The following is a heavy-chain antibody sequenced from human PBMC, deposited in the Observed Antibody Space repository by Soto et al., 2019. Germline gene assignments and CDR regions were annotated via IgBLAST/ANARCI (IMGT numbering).Heavy chain of an antibody. CDR1: NFSLIKEYY. CDR2: IHQSGSP. J-gene: IGHJ4*02. D-gene: IGHD3-10*01. Sequence: KTSETLSLTCAFSNFSLIKEYYWGWVRQPPGKGLEWIGSIHQSGSPYHNPSLKSRLTISIDLSKKQFSLRLSSVTAADTAVYYCARGAPRGIIHDFDSWGQGSLVTVSS. CDR3: ARGAPRGIIHDFDS. V-gene: IGHV4-38-2*01.